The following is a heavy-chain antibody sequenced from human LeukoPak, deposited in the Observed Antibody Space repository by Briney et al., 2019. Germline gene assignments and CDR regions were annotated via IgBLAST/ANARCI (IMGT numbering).Heavy chain of an antibody. J-gene: IGHJ3*02. CDR2: IYPGDSDT. D-gene: IGHD1-7*01. Sequence: GESLKISCKGSGYTFTSFWIAWVRQMPGKGLEWMGIIYPGDSDTRYSPSFQGQVTISADKSISTAYLQWSSLKASDTAMYYCARPRTSGSSFDAFDIWGQGTMVTVSS. CDR1: GYTFTSFW. CDR3: ARPRTSGSSFDAFDI. V-gene: IGHV5-51*01.